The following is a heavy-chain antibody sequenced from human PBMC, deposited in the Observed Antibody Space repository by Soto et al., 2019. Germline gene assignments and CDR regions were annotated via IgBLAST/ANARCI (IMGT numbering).Heavy chain of an antibody. CDR2: INHSGST. CDR1: GGSFSGYY. V-gene: IGHV4-34*01. D-gene: IGHD3-3*01. CDR3: ARAPYDFWSGHLGSYYYYYGMDV. J-gene: IGHJ6*02. Sequence: PSETLSLTCAVYGGSFSGYYWSWIRQPPGKGLEWIGEINHSGSTNYNPSLKSRVTISVDTSKNQFSLKLSSVTAADTAVYYCARAPYDFWSGHLGSYYYYYGMDVWGQGTTVTVPS.